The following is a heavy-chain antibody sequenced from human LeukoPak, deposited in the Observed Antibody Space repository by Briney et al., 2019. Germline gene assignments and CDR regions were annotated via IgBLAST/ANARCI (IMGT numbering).Heavy chain of an antibody. V-gene: IGHV3-9*01. CDR3: AKDAYSNSFYWFDP. Sequence: GGSLRLSCAASGFTFRTYAMHWVRQAPGKGLEWVSSISWNSGSRGYADSVKGRFTISRDNAKNTLYLQMNSLRAEDTAVYYCAKDAYSNSFYWFDPWGQGTLVTVSS. CDR1: GFTFRTYA. D-gene: IGHD6-13*01. CDR2: ISWNSGSR. J-gene: IGHJ5*02.